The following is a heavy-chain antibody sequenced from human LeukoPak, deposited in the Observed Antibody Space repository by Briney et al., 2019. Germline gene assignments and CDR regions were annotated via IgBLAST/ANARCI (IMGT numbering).Heavy chain of an antibody. V-gene: IGHV3-74*01. D-gene: IGHD4-23*01. CDR2: INSDGSST. CDR3: ARGRPGGPYIFDY. Sequence: GGSLRLSCAASGFTFSSYWMHWVRQAPGKGLVWVSRINSDGSSTSFADSVKGRFTISRDNAKNTLYLQMNSLRAEDTAVYYCARGRPGGPYIFDYWGQGTLVIVSS. CDR1: GFTFSSYW. J-gene: IGHJ4*02.